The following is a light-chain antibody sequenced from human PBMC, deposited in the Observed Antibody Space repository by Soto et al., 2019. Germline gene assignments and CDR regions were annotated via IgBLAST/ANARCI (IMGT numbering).Light chain of an antibody. CDR2: DVS. V-gene: IGLV2-14*03. J-gene: IGLJ2*01. CDR3: SSYAATNTVL. CDR1: SSDIGAFNY. Sequence: QSALAQPASVSGSPGQSITISCTGTSSDIGAFNYVSWYQQHPGDAPKLLIFDVSDRTSGISVRFSASKSGNTASLTISGLQNEDEAHYLCSSYAATNTVLFGGGTKLTVL.